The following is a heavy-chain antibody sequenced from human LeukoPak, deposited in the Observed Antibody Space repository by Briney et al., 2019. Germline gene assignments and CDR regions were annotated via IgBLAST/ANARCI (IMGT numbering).Heavy chain of an antibody. V-gene: IGHV3-30*02. D-gene: IGHD3-22*01. CDR2: IRYDGSNK. CDR3: AKDLYYYDSSGSHYFDY. Sequence: GGSLRLSCAVSGFTFSSYGMHWVRQAPGKGLEWVAFIRYDGSNKYYADSVKGRFTISRDNSKNTLYLQMNSLRAEDTAVYYCAKDLYYYDSSGSHYFDYWGQGTLVTVSS. J-gene: IGHJ4*02. CDR1: GFTFSSYG.